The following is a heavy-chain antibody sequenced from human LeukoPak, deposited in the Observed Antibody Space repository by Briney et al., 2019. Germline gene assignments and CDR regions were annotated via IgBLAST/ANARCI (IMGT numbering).Heavy chain of an antibody. J-gene: IGHJ4*02. V-gene: IGHV3-33*08. CDR3: ALTPDYYGSGSFDY. CDR1: GFTFSSYG. CDR2: IWYGGSNK. Sequence: GGSLRLSCAASGFTFSSYGMHWVRQAPGKGLEWVAVIWYGGSNKYYADSVKGRFTISRDNSKNTLYLQMNSLRAEDTAVYYCALTPDYYGSGSFDYWGQGTLVTVSS. D-gene: IGHD3-10*01.